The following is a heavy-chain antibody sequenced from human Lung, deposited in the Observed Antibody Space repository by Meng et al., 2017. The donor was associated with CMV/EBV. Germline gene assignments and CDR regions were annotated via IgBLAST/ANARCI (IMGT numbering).Heavy chain of an antibody. CDR1: GFTFDDYG. V-gene: IGHV3-20*04. Sequence: GESLKISCAASGFTFDDYGMSWVRQAPGKGLEWVSGINWNGGRTGYADSVKGRFTISRDNAKNSLYLQMNSLRAEDTALYYCARDTYSSSSGAYFDYWGQGTLVTVSS. CDR2: INWNGGRT. J-gene: IGHJ4*02. CDR3: ARDTYSSSSGAYFDY. D-gene: IGHD6-6*01.